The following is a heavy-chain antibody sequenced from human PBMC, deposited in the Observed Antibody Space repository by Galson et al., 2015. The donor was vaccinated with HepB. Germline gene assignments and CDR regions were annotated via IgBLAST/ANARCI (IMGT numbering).Heavy chain of an antibody. CDR2: ISYDGENE. CDR3: AREGDTTVMFHFAH. D-gene: IGHD2/OR15-2a*01. V-gene: IGHV3-30*03. CDR1: GFNFNHYG. J-gene: IGHJ4*02. Sequence: SLRLSCAASGFNFNHYGMHWVRQAPGKGLEWVALISYDGENEWYADSVKGRFTISRDNSKSALFLQMNSLGPEDTAMYYCAREGDTTVMFHFAHWGQGTVVTVSS.